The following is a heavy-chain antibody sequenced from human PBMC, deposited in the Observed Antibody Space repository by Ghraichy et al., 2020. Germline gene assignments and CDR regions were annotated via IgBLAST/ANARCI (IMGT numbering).Heavy chain of an antibody. J-gene: IGHJ4*02. CDR2: ISSSSSYI. CDR3: ARDWPSGSANFDY. CDR1: GFTFSSYS. Sequence: LSLTCAASGFTFSSYSMNWVRQAPGKGLEWVSSISSSSSYIYYADSVKGRFTISRDNAKNSLYLQMNSLRAEDTAVYYCARDWPSGSANFDYWGQGTLVTVSS. D-gene: IGHD1-26*01. V-gene: IGHV3-21*01.